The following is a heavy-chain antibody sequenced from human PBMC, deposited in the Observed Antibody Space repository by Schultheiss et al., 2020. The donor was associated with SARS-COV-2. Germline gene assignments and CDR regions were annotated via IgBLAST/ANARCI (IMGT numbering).Heavy chain of an antibody. CDR3: ARDLGEACSSSLDV. CDR2: ISGSGDTT. CDR1: GGPFSGYY. Sequence: LSLTCAVYGGPFSGYYWSWIRQPPGKGLEWVSSISGSGDTTSYADSVKGRFTITKDNAKNMLYLEMNNLRAEDTAVYYCARDLGEACSSSLDVWGLGTTVTVSS. J-gene: IGHJ6*02. D-gene: IGHD1-26*01. V-gene: IGHV3-11*01.